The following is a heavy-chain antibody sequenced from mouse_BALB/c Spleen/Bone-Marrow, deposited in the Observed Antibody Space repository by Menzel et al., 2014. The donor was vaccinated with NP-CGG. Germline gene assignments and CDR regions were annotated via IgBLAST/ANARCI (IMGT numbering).Heavy chain of an antibody. CDR2: ILPGSGSS. J-gene: IGHJ4*01. D-gene: IGHD2-3*01. CDR3: ARTADGYYYAMDY. CDR1: GYTFSNYW. Sequence: QVHVKQSGAELMKPGALVKISCKATGYTFSNYWIGWIKQRPGHGLEWTGEILPGSGSSNYNEKLKGKATFTADTSSNTAYMQLSSLTSEDSAVYYCARTADGYYYAMDYWGQGTSVTVSS. V-gene: IGHV1-9*01.